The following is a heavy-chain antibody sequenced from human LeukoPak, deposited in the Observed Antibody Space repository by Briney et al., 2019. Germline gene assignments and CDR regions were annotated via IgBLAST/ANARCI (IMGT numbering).Heavy chain of an antibody. CDR1: GGTFSSYA. J-gene: IGHJ4*02. V-gene: IGHV1-69*04. D-gene: IGHD3-22*01. CDR2: IIPILGIA. Sequence: ASVKVSCKASGGTFSSYAISWVRQAPGQGLEWMGRIIPILGIANYAQKFQGRVTITADKSTSTAYMELSSLRSEDTAVYYCATGGYDSRGEYWGQGTLVTVSS. CDR3: ATGGYDSRGEY.